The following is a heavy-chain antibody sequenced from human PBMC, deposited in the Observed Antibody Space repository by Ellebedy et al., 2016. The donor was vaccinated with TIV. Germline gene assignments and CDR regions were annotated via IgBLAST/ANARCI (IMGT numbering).Heavy chain of an antibody. CDR2: INEDGSTT. J-gene: IGHJ4*02. V-gene: IGHV3-74*03. D-gene: IGHD5-12*01. CDR1: GFTFSNYW. CDR3: ARRNPGGFDPFFDH. Sequence: HTGGSLRLSCAASGFTFSNYWMHWVRQAPGKGLVWISSINEDGSTTTYVDAVRGRVTISRDNAKNTLYLQMNSLRGEDTAMYYCARRNPGGFDPFFDHWGQGTLVTVSS.